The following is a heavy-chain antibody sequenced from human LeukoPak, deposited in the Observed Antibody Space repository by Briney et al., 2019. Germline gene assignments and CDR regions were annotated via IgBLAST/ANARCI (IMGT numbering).Heavy chain of an antibody. CDR2: IIPIFGTA. J-gene: IGHJ6*03. CDR3: ARDRPFPYYYDSSGYYSPAPYYYYYMDV. V-gene: IGHV1-69*05. Sequence: SVKLSCKASGGTFSSYAISWVRQAPGQGLEWMGRIIPIFGTANYAETFQGRVTITTDESTSSAYMQLSSLRSEDTAVYYCARDRPFPYYYDSSGYYSPAPYYYYYMDVWGKGTTVTVSS. D-gene: IGHD3-22*01. CDR1: GGTFSSYA.